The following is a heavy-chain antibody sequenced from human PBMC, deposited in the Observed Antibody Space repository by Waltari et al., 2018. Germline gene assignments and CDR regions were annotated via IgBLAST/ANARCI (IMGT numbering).Heavy chain of an antibody. CDR2: IGGGGTNT. Sequence: EVQLLESGGGLLQPGGSLRLSCAASGFTCRASAVSWVRQGPGGGREWISAIGGGGTNTYYADSVKGRFTISRDNSKNRLYLRMSSLRADDTAVYYCAKEIVVVPGNINYFDYWGQGTLVTVSS. J-gene: IGHJ4*02. D-gene: IGHD2-2*01. CDR1: GFTCRASA. V-gene: IGHV3-23*01. CDR3: AKEIVVVPGNINYFDY.